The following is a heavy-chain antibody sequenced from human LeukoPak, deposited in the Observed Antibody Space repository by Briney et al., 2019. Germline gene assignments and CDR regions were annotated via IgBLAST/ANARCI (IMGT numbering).Heavy chain of an antibody. CDR1: GFIFSDYW. Sequence: PGGSLRLSCAASGFIFSDYWMNWVRQAPGKGLEWVANIKQDGSEKYYVDSVKGRFTISRDNAKNSLYLQMNSLRAEDTAVYYCARGLPIAAAGASDYWGQGTLVTVSS. J-gene: IGHJ4*02. CDR3: ARGLPIAAAGASDY. V-gene: IGHV3-7*01. D-gene: IGHD6-13*01. CDR2: IKQDGSEK.